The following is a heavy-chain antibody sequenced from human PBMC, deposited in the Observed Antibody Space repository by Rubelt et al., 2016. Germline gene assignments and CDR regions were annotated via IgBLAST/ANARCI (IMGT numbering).Heavy chain of an antibody. V-gene: IGHV4-61*05. J-gene: IGHJ5*02. CDR1: GGSISSSSYY. Sequence: QLQLQESGPGLVKPSETLSLTCTVSGGSISSSSYYWGWIRQPPGKGLEWIGYIYYSGSTNYNPSLKSRVTISVDTSKNQFSLKLSSVTAADTAVYYCARSLTYERELLTWLDPWGQGTLVTVSS. D-gene: IGHD1-26*01. CDR2: IYYSGST. CDR3: ARSLTYERELLTWLDP.